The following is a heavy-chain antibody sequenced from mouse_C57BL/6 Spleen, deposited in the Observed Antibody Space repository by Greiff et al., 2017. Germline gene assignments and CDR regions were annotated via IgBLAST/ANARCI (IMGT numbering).Heavy chain of an antibody. D-gene: IGHD1-1*01. CDR1: GYTFTDYE. CDR2: IDPETGGT. V-gene: IGHV1-15*01. J-gene: IGHJ3*01. CDR3: TKDYGSSYDWFAY. Sequence: VQLQQSGAELVRPGASVTLSCKASGYTFTDYEMHWVKQTPVHGLEWIGAIDPETGGTAYNQKFKGKAILTADKSSSTAYMELRSLTSEDSAVYYCTKDYGSSYDWFAYWGQGTRVTVSA.